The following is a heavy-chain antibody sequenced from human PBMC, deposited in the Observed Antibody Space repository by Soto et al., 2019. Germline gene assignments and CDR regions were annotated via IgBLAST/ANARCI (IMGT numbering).Heavy chain of an antibody. CDR2: IYYSGST. D-gene: IGHD3-10*01. Sequence: SDTLSLTCTVSGGSIGSYCWSWIRQRPGKGLEWIGYIYYSGSTNYNPSLKSRVTISVDTSKNQFSLKLNSMTAADTAVYYCARHNDGSGSTYFDYWGQGTLVTVSS. V-gene: IGHV4-59*08. CDR3: ARHNDGSGSTYFDY. CDR1: GGSIGSYC. J-gene: IGHJ4*02.